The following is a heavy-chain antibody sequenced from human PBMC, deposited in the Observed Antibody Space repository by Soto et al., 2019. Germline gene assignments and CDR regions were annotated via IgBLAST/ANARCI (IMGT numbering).Heavy chain of an antibody. CDR2: IYRAGRT. Sequence: PSQTLSLTSALASGSLTRNNWWTWVRQPTGPGLEWIGEIYRAGRTNYNPSIKSPVTISLDTSANQFSMKVTSLPAADTVVYYCSCRDPGTSVDYWGQGTLVTVSS. J-gene: IGHJ4*02. V-gene: IGHV4-4*02. CDR3: SCRDPGTSVDY. D-gene: IGHD1-7*01. CDR1: SGSLTRNNW.